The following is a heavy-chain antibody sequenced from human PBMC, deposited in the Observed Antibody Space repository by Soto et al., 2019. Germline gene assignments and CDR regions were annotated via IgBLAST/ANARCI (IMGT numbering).Heavy chain of an antibody. CDR1: GYTFTSYD. CDR3: ARMGYSGYDYYYYYRMDV. CDR2: MNPNSGNT. J-gene: IGHJ6*02. V-gene: IGHV1-8*01. D-gene: IGHD5-12*01. Sequence: ASVKVSCKASGYTFTSYDINWVRQATGQGLEWMGWMNPNSGNTGYAQKFQGRVTMTRNTSISTAYMELSSLRSEDTAVYYCARMGYSGYDYYYYYRMDVWGQGTTVTVSS.